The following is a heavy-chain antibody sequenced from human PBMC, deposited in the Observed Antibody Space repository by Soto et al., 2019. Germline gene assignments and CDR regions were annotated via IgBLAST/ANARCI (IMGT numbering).Heavy chain of an antibody. CDR3: ARAGIETPNCSGGSCNWFDP. CDR1: GYTFTSYG. V-gene: IGHV1-18*01. CDR2: ISAYNGNT. D-gene: IGHD2-15*01. Sequence: ASVKVSCKASGYTFTSYGISWVRQAPGQGLEWMGWISAYNGNTNYAQKLQGRVTMTTDTSTSTAYMELRSLRSDDTAVYYCARAGIETPNCSGGSCNWFDPWGQGTLVTVSS. J-gene: IGHJ5*02.